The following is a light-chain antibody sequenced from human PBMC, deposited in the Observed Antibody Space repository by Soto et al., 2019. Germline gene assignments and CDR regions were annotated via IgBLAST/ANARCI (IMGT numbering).Light chain of an antibody. CDR1: QSISSY. J-gene: IGKJ1*01. CDR2: AAS. Sequence: DIQMTQSPSSLSASVGDRVTITCRASQSISSYLNWYQQKPGKAPKLLIYAASSLQSGVPSRFSGSGSGTEFTLTISSLQPDDFATYYCQQYNSYSRTVGQGTKVDNK. V-gene: IGKV1-5*01. CDR3: QQYNSYSRT.